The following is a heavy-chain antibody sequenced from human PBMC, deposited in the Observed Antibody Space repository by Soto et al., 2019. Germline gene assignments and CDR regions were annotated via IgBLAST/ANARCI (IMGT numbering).Heavy chain of an antibody. J-gene: IGHJ6*02. CDR2: INSDGSII. V-gene: IGHV3-74*01. Sequence: EVPLVESGGDLVQTGGSLRLSCAASGFTLSGYWMYWVRQAPGKGLVWVSRINSDGSIIDYADSVKGRITISRDNARNTVFLQMNSLRVEDTAVYYCARRGTGHGMDVWGQGTTVTVSS. CDR1: GFTLSGYW. CDR3: ARRGTGHGMDV.